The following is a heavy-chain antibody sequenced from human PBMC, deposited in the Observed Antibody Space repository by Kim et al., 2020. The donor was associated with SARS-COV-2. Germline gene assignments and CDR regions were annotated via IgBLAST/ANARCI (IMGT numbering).Heavy chain of an antibody. CDR3: ARGPGGMDV. J-gene: IGHJ6*02. Sequence: GSPPYAQGCTGRLVLSLDTSASTAYLQISSLRAEDTAVYYCARGPGGMDVWGQGTTVTVSS. CDR2: GSP. V-gene: IGHV7-4-1*02.